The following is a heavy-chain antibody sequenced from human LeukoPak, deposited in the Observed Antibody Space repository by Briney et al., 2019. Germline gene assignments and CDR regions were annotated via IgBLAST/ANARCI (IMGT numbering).Heavy chain of an antibody. D-gene: IGHD5-24*01. Sequence: GASVKVSCKASGYTFTSYYMHWVRQAPGQGLEWMGIINPSGGSTSYAQEFQGRVTTTRDTSTSTVYMELSSLRSEDTAVYYCARSRDGYNGRSSGFDYWGQGTLVTVSS. V-gene: IGHV1-46*01. CDR2: INPSGGST. CDR1: GYTFTSYY. J-gene: IGHJ4*02. CDR3: ARSRDGYNGRSSGFDY.